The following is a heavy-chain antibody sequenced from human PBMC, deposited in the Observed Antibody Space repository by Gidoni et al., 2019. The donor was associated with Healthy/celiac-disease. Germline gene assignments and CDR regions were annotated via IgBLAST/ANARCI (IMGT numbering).Heavy chain of an antibody. CDR3: ARERTTPRGPRIAAAGTRVFDY. V-gene: IGHV3-33*01. CDR1: GFTFSSYG. Sequence: QVQLVESGGGVVQPGRSLRLSCAASGFTFSSYGMHWVRQAPGKGVEWVAVIWYDGSNKYYADSVKGRFTISRDNSKNTLYLQMNSLRAEDTAVYYCARERTTPRGPRIAAAGTRVFDYWGQGTLVTVSS. CDR2: IWYDGSNK. D-gene: IGHD6-13*01. J-gene: IGHJ4*02.